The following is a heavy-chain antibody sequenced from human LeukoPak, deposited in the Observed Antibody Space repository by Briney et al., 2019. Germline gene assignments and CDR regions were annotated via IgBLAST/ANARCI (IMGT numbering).Heavy chain of an antibody. Sequence: GGSLRLSCAASGFTFSTYVMNWVRQAPGKGLEWVSTISDSGGSTYYADSVKGRFTISRDNSKSTLYLQMNSLRAEDTAVYYCGRYYVRYVWGQGTSVTVSS. V-gene: IGHV3-23*01. J-gene: IGHJ6*02. CDR2: ISDSGGST. CDR3: GRYYVRYV. CDR1: GFTFSTYV.